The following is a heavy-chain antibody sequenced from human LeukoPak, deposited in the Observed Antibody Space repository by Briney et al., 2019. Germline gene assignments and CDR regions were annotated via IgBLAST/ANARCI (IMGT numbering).Heavy chain of an antibody. D-gene: IGHD6-13*01. V-gene: IGHV3-30*02. Sequence: PGGSLRLSCAASGFTFSSYGMHWVRQAPGKGLEWVAFIRYDGSNKYYADSVKGRFTISRDYSKNTLYLQMNSLRAEDTAVYYCAKELYSSSWFLFDYWGQGTLVTVSS. CDR1: GFTFSSYG. CDR3: AKELYSSSWFLFDY. CDR2: IRYDGSNK. J-gene: IGHJ4*02.